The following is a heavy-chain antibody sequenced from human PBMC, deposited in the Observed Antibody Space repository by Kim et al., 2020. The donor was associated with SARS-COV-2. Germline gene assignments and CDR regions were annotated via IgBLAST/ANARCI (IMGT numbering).Heavy chain of an antibody. Sequence: RFTISRDNSKNTLYLQMNSLRAEDTAVYYCARATSSSWYLGIAVAGGSADWGQGTLVTVSS. V-gene: IGHV3-30*07. CDR3: ARATSSSWYLGIAVAGGSAD. J-gene: IGHJ4*02. D-gene: IGHD6-19*01.